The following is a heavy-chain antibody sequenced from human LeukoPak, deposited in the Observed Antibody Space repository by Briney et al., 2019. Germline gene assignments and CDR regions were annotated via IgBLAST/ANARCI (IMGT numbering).Heavy chain of an antibody. V-gene: IGHV3-21*01. D-gene: IGHD5-18*01. CDR1: GFTFSSYS. Sequence: PGGSLRLSCAASGFTFSSYSMNWVRQAPGKGLEWVSSISSSSSYIYYADSVKGRFTISRDNAKNSLYLQMNSLRAEDTAVYYCARDYLVDTAMVTEDYWGQGTLVTVSS. CDR3: ARDYLVDTAMVTEDY. J-gene: IGHJ4*02. CDR2: ISSSSSYI.